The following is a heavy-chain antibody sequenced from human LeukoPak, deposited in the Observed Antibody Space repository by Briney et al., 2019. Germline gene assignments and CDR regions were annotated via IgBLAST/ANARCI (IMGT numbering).Heavy chain of an antibody. CDR2: INHSGST. J-gene: IGHJ6*02. CDR1: GGSFSGYY. CDR3: ARGRSTMVRGVITYYYYYGMDV. Sequence: SETLSLTCAVYGGSFSGYYWSWIRQPPGKGLEWIGEINHSGSTNYNPSLKSRVTISVDTSKNQFPLKLSSVTAADTAVYYCARGRSTMVRGVITYYYYYGMDVWGQGATVTVSS. D-gene: IGHD3-10*01. V-gene: IGHV4-34*01.